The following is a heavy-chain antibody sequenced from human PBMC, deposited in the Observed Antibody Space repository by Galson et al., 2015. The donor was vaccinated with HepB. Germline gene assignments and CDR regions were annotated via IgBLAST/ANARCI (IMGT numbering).Heavy chain of an antibody. D-gene: IGHD6-19*01. J-gene: IGHJ4*02. Sequence: SVKVSCKASGGTFSSCTISWVRQAPGQGLEWMGRIIPILGIANYAQKFQGRVTITADKSTSTAYMELSSLRSEDTAVYYCARAYNSGGTFDYWGQGTLVTVSS. CDR1: GGTFSSCT. V-gene: IGHV1-69*02. CDR3: ARAYNSGGTFDY. CDR2: IIPILGIA.